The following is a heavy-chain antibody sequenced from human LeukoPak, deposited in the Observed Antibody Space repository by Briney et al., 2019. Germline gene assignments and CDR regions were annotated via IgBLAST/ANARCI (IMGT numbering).Heavy chain of an antibody. CDR1: GFIFSSYD. J-gene: IGHJ4*02. Sequence: PGRSLTLSCAASGFIFSSYDISCVRQAPGKGLEWVSTISGSGGSTYYADSVKGRFTISRDNSKNTVYLQMNCLRAEDTAVYYCAKDRYCITDVCYGDFDYWGQGTLVTVSS. D-gene: IGHD2-8*01. V-gene: IGHV3-23*01. CDR3: AKDRYCITDVCYGDFDY. CDR2: ISGSGGST.